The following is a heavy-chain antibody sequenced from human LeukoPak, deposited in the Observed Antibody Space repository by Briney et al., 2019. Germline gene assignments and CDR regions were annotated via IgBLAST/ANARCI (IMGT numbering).Heavy chain of an antibody. D-gene: IGHD2-15*01. J-gene: IGHJ4*02. CDR1: GFTFSSYA. CDR2: ISGSGST. Sequence: GGSLRLSCAASGFTFSSYAMSWVRQAPGKGLEWVSAISGSGSTYYADSVKGRFTISRDNSKNALYLQMNSLRAEDTAVYYCAKDHRYCSGGSCYPLLGYWGRGTLVTVSS. V-gene: IGHV3-23*01. CDR3: AKDHRYCSGGSCYPLLGY.